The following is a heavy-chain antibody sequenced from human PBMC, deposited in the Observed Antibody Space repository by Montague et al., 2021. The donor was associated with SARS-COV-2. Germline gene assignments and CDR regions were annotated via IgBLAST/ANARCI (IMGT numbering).Heavy chain of an antibody. CDR3: ARLRGDYGGTYDTFDI. CDR1: GGSISSRSYY. CDR2: IYYSGXT. V-gene: IGHV4-39*01. J-gene: IGHJ3*02. Sequence: SETLSLTCTVSGGSISSRSYYWGWIRQPPGKELEWIGSIYYSGXTXYXXXXKXRVTISVDTSKNQFSLKLSSVTAADTAVYYCARLRGDYGGTYDTFDIWGQGTMVTVSS. D-gene: IGHD4-23*01.